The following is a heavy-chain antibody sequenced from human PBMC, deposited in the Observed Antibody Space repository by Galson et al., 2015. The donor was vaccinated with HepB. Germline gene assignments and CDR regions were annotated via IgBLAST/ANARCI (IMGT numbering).Heavy chain of an antibody. V-gene: IGHV6-1*01. Sequence: CAISGDSVSSNRAAWNWIRQSPSRGLEWLGRTYYRSKWFYGYAVSVKSRITINPDTSKNQFSLHLNSVTPEDTAVYYCARSAGDLDYWGQRTLVTVSS. CDR1: GDSVSSNRAA. J-gene: IGHJ4*02. D-gene: IGHD7-27*01. CDR2: TYYRSKWFY. CDR3: ARSAGDLDY.